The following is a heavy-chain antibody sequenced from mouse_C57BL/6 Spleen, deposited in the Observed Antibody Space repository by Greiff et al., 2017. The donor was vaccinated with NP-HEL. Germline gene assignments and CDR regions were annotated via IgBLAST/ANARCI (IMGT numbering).Heavy chain of an antibody. Sequence: VQLQQPGAELVMPGASVKLSCKASGYTFTSYWMHWVKQRPGQGLEWIGEIDPSDSYTNYNQKFKGKSTLTVDKSSSTAYMQLSSLTSEDPAVYYCSIFITTVERYFDVWGTGTTVTVSS. CDR1: GYTFTSYW. CDR2: IDPSDSYT. J-gene: IGHJ1*03. D-gene: IGHD1-1*01. CDR3: SIFITTVERYFDV. V-gene: IGHV1-69*01.